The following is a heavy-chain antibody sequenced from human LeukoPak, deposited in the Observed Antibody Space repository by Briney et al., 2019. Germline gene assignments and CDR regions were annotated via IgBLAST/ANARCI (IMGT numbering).Heavy chain of an antibody. CDR2: INHSGST. D-gene: IGHD3-16*02. J-gene: IGHJ4*02. Sequence: SETLCLTCAVYGGSFSSYYWSWIRQPPGKGLEWIGEINHSGSTNYNPSLKSRVTISIDTSKNQFSLNLSSVTAADTAVYYCARACYDYVSGNYREKPDRYYLDYWGQGTLVTVSS. CDR3: ARACYDYVSGNYREKPDRYYLDY. CDR1: GGSFSSYY. V-gene: IGHV4-34*01.